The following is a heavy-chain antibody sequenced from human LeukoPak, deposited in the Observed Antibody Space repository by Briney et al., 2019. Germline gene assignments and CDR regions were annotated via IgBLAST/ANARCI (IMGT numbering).Heavy chain of an antibody. CDR1: GFTFIRYW. CDR2: IKQDGSEK. J-gene: IGHJ2*01. D-gene: IGHD6-19*01. V-gene: IGHV3-7*01. CDR3: ARAQSVAGLSASGVL. Sequence: GGSLRLSCAASGFTFIRYWMSWVRQAPGRGLEWVANIKQDGSEKYYVDSVKGRFTISRDNAKNSLYLQINSLRAEDTAVYYCARAQSVAGLSASGVLWGRGTLVTVSS.